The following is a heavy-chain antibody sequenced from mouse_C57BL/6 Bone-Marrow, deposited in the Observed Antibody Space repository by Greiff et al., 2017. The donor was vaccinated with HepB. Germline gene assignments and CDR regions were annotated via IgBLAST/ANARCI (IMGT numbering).Heavy chain of an antibody. D-gene: IGHD1-1*01. V-gene: IGHV5-17*01. CDR2: ISSCSSTI. CDR1: GFTFSDYG. CDR3: ARPKDYGSSYRNAMDY. Sequence: EVKLVESGGGLVKPGGSLKLSCAASGFTFSDYGMHWVRQAPEQGLEWVAYISSCSSTIYYADTVKGRFTISRDNTKNTLFLQRTSLMSEDTAMYYCARPKDYGSSYRNAMDYWGQGTSVTVSS. J-gene: IGHJ4*01.